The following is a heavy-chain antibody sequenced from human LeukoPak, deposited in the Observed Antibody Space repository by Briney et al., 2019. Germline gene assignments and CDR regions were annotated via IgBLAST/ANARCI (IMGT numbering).Heavy chain of an antibody. J-gene: IGHJ4*02. CDR1: GFTFSSYS. V-gene: IGHV3-21*04. CDR3: AKVGSIAARTNDY. D-gene: IGHD6-6*01. Sequence: GGSLRLSCAASGFTFSSYSMNWVRQAPGKGLEWVSSISSSSSYIYYADSVKGRFTISRDNAKNTLYLQMNSLRAEDTAVYYCAKVGSIAARTNDYWGQGTLVTVSS. CDR2: ISSSSSYI.